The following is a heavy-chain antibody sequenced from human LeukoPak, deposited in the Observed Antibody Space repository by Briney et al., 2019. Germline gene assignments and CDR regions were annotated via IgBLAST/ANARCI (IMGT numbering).Heavy chain of an antibody. D-gene: IGHD2-15*01. J-gene: IGHJ4*02. CDR3: AKWVGYCSGGSCHPMGSLDY. CDR2: IRYDGSNK. V-gene: IGHV3-30*02. Sequence: PGGSLRLSCAASGFTFSSYGMHWVRQAPGKGLEWVSFIRYDGSNKYYADSVKGRFTISRDNSKNTLYLQMNSLRAEDTAVYYCAKWVGYCSGGSCHPMGSLDYWGQGTLVTVSS. CDR1: GFTFSSYG.